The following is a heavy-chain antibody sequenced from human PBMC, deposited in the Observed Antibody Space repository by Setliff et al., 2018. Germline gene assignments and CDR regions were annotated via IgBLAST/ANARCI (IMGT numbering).Heavy chain of an antibody. CDR1: GYSFTNYG. J-gene: IGHJ3*02. V-gene: IGHV1-18*01. D-gene: IGHD3-22*01. CDR3: ARDLDYQYYYDSSGRDAFDI. Sequence: ASVKVSCKAFGYSFTNYGLNWVRQAPGQGLEWMGWIGGYDDNTNYAQHLQGRVTMTTDTSTSTAYMELRSLTSADTAVYYCARDLDYQYYYDSSGRDAFDIWGQGTMVTVSS. CDR2: IGGYDDNT.